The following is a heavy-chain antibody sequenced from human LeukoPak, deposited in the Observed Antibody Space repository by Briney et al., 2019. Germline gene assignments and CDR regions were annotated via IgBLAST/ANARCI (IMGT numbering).Heavy chain of an antibody. J-gene: IGHJ4*02. D-gene: IGHD6-13*01. CDR3: AKGNRPVIAAAALFDY. CDR2: ISYDGSDK. CDR1: GFTFSDYG. Sequence: GGSLRLSCAASGFTFSDYGMHWVRQAPGKGLEWVALISYDGSDKYYADSVKGRFTISRDNSKNTLYLQMNSLRAEDTAVYYCAKGNRPVIAAAALFDYWGQGTLVTVSS. V-gene: IGHV3-30*18.